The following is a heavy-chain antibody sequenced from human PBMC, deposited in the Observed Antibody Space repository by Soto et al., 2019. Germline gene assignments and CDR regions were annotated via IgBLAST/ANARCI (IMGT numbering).Heavy chain of an antibody. CDR3: ASRDPGTSVDY. D-gene: IGHD1-7*01. V-gene: IGHV4-34*01. J-gene: IGHJ4*02. Sequence: PSETLSLTCAVYGGSFSGYYWSWIRQPPGKGLEWLGEINHSGSTNYNPSLRSRVTILVDTSKTQFSLKLSSVTAADTAVYYCASRDPGTSVDYWGQGTLVTFSS. CDR1: GGSFSGYY. CDR2: INHSGST.